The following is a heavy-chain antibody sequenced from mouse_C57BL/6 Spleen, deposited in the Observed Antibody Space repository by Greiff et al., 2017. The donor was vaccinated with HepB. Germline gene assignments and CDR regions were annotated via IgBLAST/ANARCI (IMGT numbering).Heavy chain of an antibody. J-gene: IGHJ4*01. CDR2: INPNNGGT. Sequence: VQLQQSGPELVKPGASVKMSCKASGYTFTDYNMHWVKQSHGKSLEWIGYINPNNGGTSYNQKFKGTATLTVNKSSSTAYMELRSLTSEDSAVYCCARCTETNYALDYWGQGTSVTVSS. V-gene: IGHV1-22*01. CDR1: GYTFTDYN. CDR3: ARCTETNYALDY.